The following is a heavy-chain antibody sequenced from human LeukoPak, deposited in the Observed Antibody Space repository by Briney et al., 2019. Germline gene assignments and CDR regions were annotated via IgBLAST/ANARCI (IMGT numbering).Heavy chain of an antibody. Sequence: SETLSLTCTVSGVSISSGSYYWSWLRQPAGKGLEWIGRIYTSGSTNYNPSLKSRVTISVDTSKNQFSLKLSSVTAADTAVYYCARGYCSSTSCSANWFDPWGQRTLVTVPS. J-gene: IGHJ5*02. CDR1: GVSISSGSYY. D-gene: IGHD2-2*01. V-gene: IGHV4-61*02. CDR2: IYTSGST. CDR3: ARGYCSSTSCSANWFDP.